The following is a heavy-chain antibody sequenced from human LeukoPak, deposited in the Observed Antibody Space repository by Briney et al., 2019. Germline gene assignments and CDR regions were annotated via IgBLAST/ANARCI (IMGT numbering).Heavy chain of an antibody. J-gene: IGHJ4*02. D-gene: IGHD3-22*01. V-gene: IGHV1-69*13. Sequence: SVKLSCKASGGTFSSYAISWVRQAPGQGLEWMEGIIPIFGTANYAQKFQGRVTITADESTSTAYMELSSLRSEDTAVYYCARQGSYDSSGYYPTHPILYWGQGTLVTVSS. CDR2: IIPIFGTA. CDR3: ARQGSYDSSGYYPTHPILY. CDR1: GGTFSSYA.